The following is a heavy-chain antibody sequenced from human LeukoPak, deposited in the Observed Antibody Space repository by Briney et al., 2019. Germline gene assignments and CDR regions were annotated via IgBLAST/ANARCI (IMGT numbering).Heavy chain of an antibody. V-gene: IGHV3-7*01. J-gene: IGHJ4*02. D-gene: IGHD6-19*01. CDR2: IKQDGSEN. CDR1: GFTFSSYW. Sequence: GGSLRLSCAASGFTFSSYWMSWVRQAPGKGLGWVANIKQDGSENYYVDSVKGRFTISRDDAKNSPYLQMNSLRAGDTAVYYCARVGNSGWKTDFDYWGQGTLVTVSS. CDR3: ARVGNSGWKTDFDY.